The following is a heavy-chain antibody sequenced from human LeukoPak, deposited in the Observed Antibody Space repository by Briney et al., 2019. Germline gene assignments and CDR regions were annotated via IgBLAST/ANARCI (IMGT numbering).Heavy chain of an antibody. Sequence: ASVKVSCKASGDTFTGYYLHWVRQAPGQGLEWMGWINPNSGGTNYAQNFQGSVTTTRDTSISTAYMELSRLRSHDTAVYYCAREEVGPTIGWLDPWGQRTLVTVSS. J-gene: IGHJ5*02. CDR2: INPNSGGT. CDR1: GDTFTGYY. CDR3: AREEVGPTIGWLDP. V-gene: IGHV1-2*02. D-gene: IGHD1-26*01.